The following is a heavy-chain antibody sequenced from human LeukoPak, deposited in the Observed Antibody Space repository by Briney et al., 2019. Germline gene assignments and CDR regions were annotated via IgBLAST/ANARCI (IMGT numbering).Heavy chain of an antibody. CDR3: AKGQDANYLPLDL. J-gene: IGHJ2*01. CDR2: ISGSGDYT. V-gene: IGHV3-23*01. D-gene: IGHD4/OR15-4a*01. CDR1: GFNFKYYA. Sequence: GGSLRLSCAASGFNFKYYAMTWVRRAPGKGLEWVSSISGSGDYTYYADSVKGRFTISRDNSKDTLYLQVNSLRAEDMAVFYCAKGQDANYLPLDLWGRGTLVTVSS.